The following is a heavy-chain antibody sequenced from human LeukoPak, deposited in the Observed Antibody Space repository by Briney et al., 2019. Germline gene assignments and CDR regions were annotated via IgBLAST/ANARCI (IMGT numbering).Heavy chain of an antibody. J-gene: IGHJ4*02. CDR2: IYHIGST. Sequence: PSETLSLTCTVSGYSISSGYYWGWIRQPPGKGLEWIWSIYHIGSTYYNPSRKGRRTMSVDTSKNPISRKLSSVTTSDPAVYYCARAISTVAGGGTFDYWGKGNLVTVSS. D-gene: IGHD6-19*01. V-gene: IGHV4-38-2*02. CDR3: ARAISTVAGGGTFDY. CDR1: GYSISSGYY.